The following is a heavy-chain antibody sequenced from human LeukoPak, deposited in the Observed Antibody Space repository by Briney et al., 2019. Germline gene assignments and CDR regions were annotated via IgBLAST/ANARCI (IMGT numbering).Heavy chain of an antibody. J-gene: IGHJ4*02. CDR1: GFAFDEYG. CDR3: AKTASSSWLITS. D-gene: IGHD6-13*01. V-gene: IGHV3-20*04. CDR2: LNWNGDST. Sequence: GGSLRLSCAASGFAFDEYGMTWVRQAPGKGLEWVSGLNWNGDSTGYAESVKGRFTISRDNAKSSLYLHMNSLRAEDTAFYYCAKTASSSWLITSWGQGTLVTVSS.